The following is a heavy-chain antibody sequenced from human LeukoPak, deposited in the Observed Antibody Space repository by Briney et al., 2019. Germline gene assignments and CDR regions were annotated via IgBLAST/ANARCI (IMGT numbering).Heavy chain of an antibody. CDR1: GFTFSSYG. Sequence: GGSLRLSCAASGFTFSSYGMSWVRQAPGKGLEWVSGINTSGGTTYYADSVKGRFIISRDNSKNTLYLQMNSLRADDTAAYYCAKDPPTVMANAFHIWGQGTMVTVSS. J-gene: IGHJ3*02. CDR3: AKDPPTVMANAFHI. D-gene: IGHD5-18*01. V-gene: IGHV3-23*01. CDR2: INTSGGTT.